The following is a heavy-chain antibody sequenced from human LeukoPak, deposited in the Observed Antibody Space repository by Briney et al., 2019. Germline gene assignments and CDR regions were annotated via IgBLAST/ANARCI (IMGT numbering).Heavy chain of an antibody. Sequence: GGSLRLSCAASGFSFSSVTMNWVRQDPGKALEWVSSLSGSGRLIWYAGSVKGRFTVSRDNAANSLFLQMNSLRVEDTAVYYCARDLQTGLAFDAWGQGTVVAVSS. CDR1: GFSFSSVT. CDR3: ARDLQTGLAFDA. CDR2: LSGSGRLI. D-gene: IGHD7-27*01. V-gene: IGHV3-21*06. J-gene: IGHJ3*01.